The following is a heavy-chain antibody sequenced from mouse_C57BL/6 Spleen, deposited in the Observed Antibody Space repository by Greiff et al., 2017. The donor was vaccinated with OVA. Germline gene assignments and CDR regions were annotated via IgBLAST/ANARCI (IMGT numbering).Heavy chain of an antibody. CDR3: ARSLYGDY. Sequence: EVKLQESGPELVKPGDSVKISCKASGFSFTGYFMNWVMQSHGKSLEWIGRISPYTGDSFYNQKVKGKATLTVDKSSSTAHMEIRSLTSEDSAVYYCARSLYGDYWGQGTTLTVSS. D-gene: IGHD1-1*01. J-gene: IGHJ2*01. V-gene: IGHV1-20*01. CDR1: GFSFTGYF. CDR2: ISPYTGDS.